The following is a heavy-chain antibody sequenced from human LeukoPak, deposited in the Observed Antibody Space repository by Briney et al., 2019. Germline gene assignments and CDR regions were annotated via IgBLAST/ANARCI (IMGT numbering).Heavy chain of an antibody. CDR3: ARHGDYYDSSGPGEFQH. Sequence: GAALQISCQGAGGGFISYWIGWGRRLPGKGLEGRGIIFPGDSATRYSPSFQGQVTISADKSISTAYLQWSSLKASDTAMYYCARHGDYYDSSGPGEFQHWGQGTLVTVSS. CDR1: GGGFISYW. J-gene: IGHJ1*01. D-gene: IGHD3-22*01. CDR2: IFPGDSAT. V-gene: IGHV5-51*01.